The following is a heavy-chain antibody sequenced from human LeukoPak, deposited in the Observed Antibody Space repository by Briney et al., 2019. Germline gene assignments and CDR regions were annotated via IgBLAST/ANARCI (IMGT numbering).Heavy chain of an antibody. Sequence: GGSLRLSCAASGFTFSGYAMSWVRQAPGKGLEWVSAISGSGGSTYYADSVKGRFTISRDNSKNTLYLQMNSLRAEDTAVYYCAKGGGAPPYYYYGMDVWGQGTTVTVSS. D-gene: IGHD3-16*01. CDR3: AKGGGAPPYYYYGMDV. V-gene: IGHV3-23*01. CDR1: GFTFSGYA. J-gene: IGHJ6*02. CDR2: ISGSGGST.